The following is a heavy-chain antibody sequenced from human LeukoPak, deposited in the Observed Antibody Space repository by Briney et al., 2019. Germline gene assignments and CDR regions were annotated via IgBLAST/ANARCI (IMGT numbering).Heavy chain of an antibody. CDR2: IYHSGST. CDR3: ATGSHETAMVRYYFDY. D-gene: IGHD5-18*01. CDR1: GGSINSTSYY. V-gene: IGHV4-39*07. Sequence: PSETLSLTCTVSGGSINSTSYYWGWIRQPPGKGLEWIGSIYHSGSTYYNPSLKSRVTISVDTSKNQFSLKLSSVTAADTAVYYCATGSHETAMVRYYFDYRGQGTLVTVSS. J-gene: IGHJ4*02.